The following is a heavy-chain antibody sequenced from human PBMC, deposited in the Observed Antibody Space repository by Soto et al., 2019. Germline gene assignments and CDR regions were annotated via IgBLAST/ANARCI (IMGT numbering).Heavy chain of an antibody. D-gene: IGHD3-22*01. CDR3: ARGASYYYDSSGYYRGGYYFDY. CDR1: GGSISSGGYY. V-gene: IGHV4-31*03. CDR2: IYYSGST. J-gene: IGHJ4*02. Sequence: QVQLQESGPGLVKPSQTLSLTCTVSGGSISSGGYYWSWVRQHPGKGLEWIGYIYYSGSTYYNPSLKSRVTISVDTSKNQFSLKLSSVTAADTAVYYCARGASYYYDSSGYYRGGYYFDYWGQGTLVTVSS.